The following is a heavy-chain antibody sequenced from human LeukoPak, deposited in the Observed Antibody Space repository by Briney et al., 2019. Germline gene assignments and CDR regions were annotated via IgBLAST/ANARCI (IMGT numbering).Heavy chain of an antibody. V-gene: IGHV4-30-2*01. D-gene: IGHD3-10*01. Sequence: PSETLSLTCALSGGSISRGGYSWSSIRQPPGTGLEWIGYIYHSGSTYYNPSLKSRVTISVDRSKNQFSLKLSSVPAADTAVYYCARGLLWFGENWFDPWGQGTLVTVSS. CDR3: ARGLLWFGENWFDP. CDR1: GGSISRGGYS. CDR2: IYHSGST. J-gene: IGHJ5*02.